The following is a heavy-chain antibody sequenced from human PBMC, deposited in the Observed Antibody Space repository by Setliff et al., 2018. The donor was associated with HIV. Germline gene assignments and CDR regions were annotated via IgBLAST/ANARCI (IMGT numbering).Heavy chain of an antibody. CDR2: IRTKAYRGTT. J-gene: IGHJ5*02. Sequence: PGGSLRLSCAASGFTFSTYAMDWVRQAPGKGLEWVSFIRTKAYRGTTEYAASVEGRFTISRDDSTSIAYLQMNSLRTEDTAVYFCSRGARPTDEYVWFDPWGQGTLVTVSS. V-gene: IGHV3-49*04. CDR3: SRGARPTDEYVWFDP. CDR1: GFTFSTYA. D-gene: IGHD4-17*01.